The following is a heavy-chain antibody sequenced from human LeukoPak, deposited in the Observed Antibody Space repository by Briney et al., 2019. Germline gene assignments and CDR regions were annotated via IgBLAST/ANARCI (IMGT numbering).Heavy chain of an antibody. D-gene: IGHD2-15*01. J-gene: IGHJ4*02. CDR2: ITPNSGGT. V-gene: IGHV1-2*02. CDR1: GYTFTGHY. CDR3: ARDLRGNSFDY. Sequence: GASVKVSCKTSGYTFTGHYMHWVRQAPGQGLEWMGWITPNSGGTDYAQKFRGRVTMTRDTSISTAYMELTGLTSDDTALYYCARDLRGNSFDYWGQGTLVTVSS.